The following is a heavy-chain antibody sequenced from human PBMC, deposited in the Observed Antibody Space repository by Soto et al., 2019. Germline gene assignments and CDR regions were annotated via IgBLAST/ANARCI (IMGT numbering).Heavy chain of an antibody. D-gene: IGHD6-19*01. V-gene: IGHV4-59*01. CDR2: IYYSGST. Sequence: QVQLQESGPGLVKPSETLSLTCTVSGDSISSYYWSWIRQPPGKGLEWIGYIYYSGSTNYTPSLKSRVTISVDTSKNQFSLRLSSVTAADTAVYYCATSLAVAGPTEFDYWGQGTLVTVSS. J-gene: IGHJ4*02. CDR3: ATSLAVAGPTEFDY. CDR1: GDSISSYY.